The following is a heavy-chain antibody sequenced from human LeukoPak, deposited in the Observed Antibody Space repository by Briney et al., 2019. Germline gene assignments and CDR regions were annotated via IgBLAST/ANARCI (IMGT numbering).Heavy chain of an antibody. D-gene: IGHD3-16*02. CDR1: GGSISSRSYY. CDR3: ARDLRMRTTFGGIIGDF. J-gene: IGHJ4*02. Sequence: SETLSLTCTVSGGSISSRSYYWGWIRQSPEKGLEWIGSIYYNGDSYYNPSLKSRVTIFVDTSKNQFSLKLSSVTAADTAVYYCARDLRMRTTFGGIIGDFWGQGTLVTVSS. V-gene: IGHV4-39*02. CDR2: IYYNGDS.